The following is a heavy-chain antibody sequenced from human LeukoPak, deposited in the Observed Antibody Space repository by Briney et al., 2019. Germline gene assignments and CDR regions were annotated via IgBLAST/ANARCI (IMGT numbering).Heavy chain of an antibody. V-gene: IGHV1-18*01. CDR2: ISAYNGNT. CDR1: GYTFISYG. Sequence: ASVKVSCKASGYTFISYGISWVRQAPGQGPEWMGWISAYNGNTNYAQKLQGRVTMTTDTSTSTAYMELRSLRSDDTAVYYCARGSDSSSWYVAGAGIDYWGQGTMVTVSS. CDR3: ARGSDSSSWYVAGAGIDY. D-gene: IGHD6-13*01. J-gene: IGHJ4*02.